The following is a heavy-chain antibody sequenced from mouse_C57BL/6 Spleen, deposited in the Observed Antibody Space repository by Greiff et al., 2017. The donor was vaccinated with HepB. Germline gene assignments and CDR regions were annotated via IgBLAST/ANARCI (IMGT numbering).Heavy chain of an antibody. CDR3: AKVYYYGSSYYFDV. D-gene: IGHD1-1*01. CDR1: GYTFTSYG. CDR2: IYPRSCNT. V-gene: IGHV1-81*01. J-gene: IGHJ1*03. Sequence: VQLQQSGAELARPGASVKLSCKASGYTFTSYGISWVKQRTGQGLEWIGEIYPRSCNTYYNEKFKGKATLTADKSSSTAYMELRSLTSEDSAVYFCAKVYYYGSSYYFDVWGTGTTVTVSS.